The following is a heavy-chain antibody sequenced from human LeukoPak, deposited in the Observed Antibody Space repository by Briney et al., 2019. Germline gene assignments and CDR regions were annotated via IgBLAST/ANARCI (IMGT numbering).Heavy chain of an antibody. Sequence: ASVKVSCKASGYTFTCYYMHWVRQAPGQGLEWMGRINPNSGGTNYAQKFEGRVTMTRATSITTAYMELSRLRSDDTAVYYCARDAQWLALREYYFDYWGQGTLVTVSS. CDR2: INPNSGGT. V-gene: IGHV1-2*06. J-gene: IGHJ4*02. CDR1: GYTFTCYY. CDR3: ARDAQWLALREYYFDY. D-gene: IGHD6-19*01.